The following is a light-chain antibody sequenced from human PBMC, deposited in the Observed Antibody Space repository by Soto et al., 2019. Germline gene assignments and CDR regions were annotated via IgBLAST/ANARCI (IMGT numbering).Light chain of an antibody. Sequence: IGLTQSPGTLSLSPGERATLSCRARQSVSSSYLAWYQQNPGQAPRLLIYGASSRATGIPDRFSGSGSGTAFTLTISRLEREEFAVYYCQHYGNSLWTFGQGTKVEIK. V-gene: IGKV3-20*01. CDR2: GAS. J-gene: IGKJ1*01. CDR1: QSVSSSY. CDR3: QHYGNSLWT.